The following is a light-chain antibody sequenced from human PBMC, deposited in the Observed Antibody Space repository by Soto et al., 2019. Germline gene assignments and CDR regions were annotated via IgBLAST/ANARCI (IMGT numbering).Light chain of an antibody. CDR1: QSVSGSY. Sequence: DSVLTQSPGTLSLSPGERATLSCRASQSVSGSYLAWYQQKPGQAPRLLIYGASSRATGIPDRFSGSGSGTDFTLTISRLEPEDFAVYYCHQYGSSPYTFGQGTKLEIK. V-gene: IGKV3-20*01. CDR2: GAS. CDR3: HQYGSSPYT. J-gene: IGKJ2*01.